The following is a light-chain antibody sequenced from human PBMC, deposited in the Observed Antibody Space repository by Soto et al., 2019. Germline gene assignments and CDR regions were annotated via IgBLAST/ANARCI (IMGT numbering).Light chain of an antibody. CDR3: QVWDSSSNHVV. CDR2: YDS. Sequence: SYELTQPPSVSVAPGKTARITCGGNNSGSKSVHWYQQKPGQAPVPVIYYDSDRPSGIPERFSGSNSGNTATLTISRVEAEDEADYYCQVWDSSSNHVVFGGGTKLTVL. J-gene: IGLJ2*01. CDR1: NSGSKS. V-gene: IGLV3-21*04.